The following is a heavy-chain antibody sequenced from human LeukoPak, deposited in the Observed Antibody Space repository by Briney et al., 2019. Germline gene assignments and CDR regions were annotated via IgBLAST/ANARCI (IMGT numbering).Heavy chain of an antibody. V-gene: IGHV3-53*01. CDR1: GFSVSNYY. CDR2: IYTGGST. Sequence: QAWGSLRLSCVASGFSVSNYYMSWVRQAPGKGLEWVSVIYTGGSTHYVDSVKGRFTISRDNSKNTLYLQMNSLRAEDTAMYYCASRNHWGQGTLVTVSS. CDR3: ASRNH. J-gene: IGHJ5*02.